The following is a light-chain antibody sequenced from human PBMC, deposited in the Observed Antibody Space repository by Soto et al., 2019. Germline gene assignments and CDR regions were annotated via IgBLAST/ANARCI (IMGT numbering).Light chain of an antibody. CDR2: DVS. Sequence: QSVLTQPASVSGSPGQSITIACTGTSSDVGGYNYVSWYQQHPGKAPKLMIYDVSNWPSGVSNRFSGSKSGNTASLTISGLQAEDEADYYCSSYTSSRTWVFGGGTKLTV. V-gene: IGLV2-14*01. J-gene: IGLJ3*02. CDR3: SSYTSSRTWV. CDR1: SSDVGGYNY.